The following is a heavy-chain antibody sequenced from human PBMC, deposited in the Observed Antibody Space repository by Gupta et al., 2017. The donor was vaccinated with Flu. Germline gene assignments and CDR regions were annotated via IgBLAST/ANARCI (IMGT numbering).Heavy chain of an antibody. Sequence: GAEVKKPGASVKVSCKASGYTFTGYYMHWVRQAPGQGLEWMGWINPNSGGTNYAQKFQGRVTMTRDTSISTAYMELSRLRSDDTAVYYCARGPYSSGSPGDGDYWGQGTLVTVSS. CDR3: ARGPYSSGSPGDGDY. J-gene: IGHJ4*02. CDR1: GYTFTGYY. V-gene: IGHV1-2*02. CDR2: INPNSGGT. D-gene: IGHD6-19*01.